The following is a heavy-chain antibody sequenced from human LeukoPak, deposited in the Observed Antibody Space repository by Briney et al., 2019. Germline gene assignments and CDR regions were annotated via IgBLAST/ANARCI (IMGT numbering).Heavy chain of an antibody. V-gene: IGHV3-30-3*01. Sequence: GRSLRLSCAASGFTFSSYAMHWVRQAPGKGLEWVAVISYDGSNKYYADSVKGRFTISRDNSKNTLYLQMNSLRAEDTAVYYCARGDRDLAGNVYWGQGTLVTVSS. CDR2: ISYDGSNK. CDR1: GFTFSSYA. CDR3: ARGDRDLAGNVY. D-gene: IGHD1-14*01. J-gene: IGHJ4*02.